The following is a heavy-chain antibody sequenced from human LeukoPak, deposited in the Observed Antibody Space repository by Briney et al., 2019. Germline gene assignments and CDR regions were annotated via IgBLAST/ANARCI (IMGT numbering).Heavy chain of an antibody. CDR2: IYYSGNT. J-gene: IGHJ4*02. CDR3: ARDILATSIAAPYY. Sequence: PSETLSLTCTVSGDSISTSNSYWGWIRQPPGKGLEWIGSIYYSGNTYYNPSLKSRVTMSVDTSKNQFSLRLSSVNAADTAVYYCARDILATSIAAPYYWGQGTLVTVSS. CDR1: GDSISTSNSY. D-gene: IGHD6-13*01. V-gene: IGHV4-39*07.